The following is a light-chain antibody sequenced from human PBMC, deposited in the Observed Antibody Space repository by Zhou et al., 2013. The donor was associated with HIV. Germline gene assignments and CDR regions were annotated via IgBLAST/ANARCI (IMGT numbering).Light chain of an antibody. CDR2: GAS. V-gene: IGKV3-11*01. CDR3: QHRSN. CDR1: QRISSF. J-gene: IGKJ3*01. Sequence: EIVLTQSPATLSLSPGERATLSCRASQRISSFLAWYQQKPGQAPRLLIYGASNRATGIPARFSGSGSGTDFTLTISSLEPEDFAVYYCQHRSNFGPGTKVDIK.